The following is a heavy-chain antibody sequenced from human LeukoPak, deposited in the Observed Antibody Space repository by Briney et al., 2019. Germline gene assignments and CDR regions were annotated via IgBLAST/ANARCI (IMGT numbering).Heavy chain of an antibody. CDR1: GGSISSYY. J-gene: IGHJ4*02. D-gene: IGHD6-19*01. Sequence: SETLSLTCTVSGGSISSYYWSWIRQPAGKGLERIGRIYTSGSTNYNPSLKSRVTMSVDTSKNQFSLKLSSVTAADTAVYYCARAQDSSGWYVGEFDYWGQGTLVTVSS. CDR2: IYTSGST. CDR3: ARAQDSSGWYVGEFDY. V-gene: IGHV4-4*07.